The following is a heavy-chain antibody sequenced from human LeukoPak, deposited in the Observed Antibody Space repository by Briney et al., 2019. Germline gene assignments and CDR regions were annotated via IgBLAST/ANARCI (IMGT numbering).Heavy chain of an antibody. Sequence: GGSLRLSCAASGFTFSSYAMSWVRQAPGNGLEWVSAISGSGGSTYYADSVKGRFTISRDNSKNTLYLQMNSLRAEDTAVYYCAKSILWFGELPFNWFDPWGQGTLVTVSS. CDR3: AKSILWFGELPFNWFDP. J-gene: IGHJ5*02. CDR1: GFTFSSYA. CDR2: ISGSGGST. V-gene: IGHV3-23*01. D-gene: IGHD3-10*01.